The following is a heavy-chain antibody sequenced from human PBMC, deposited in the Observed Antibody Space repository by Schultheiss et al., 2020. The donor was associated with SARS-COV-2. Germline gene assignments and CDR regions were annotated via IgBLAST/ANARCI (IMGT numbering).Heavy chain of an antibody. CDR1: GGSISSYY. CDR2: IYTSGST. D-gene: IGHD3-3*01. Sequence: SETLSLTCTVSGGSISSYYWSWIRQPPGKGLEWIGRIYTSGSTNYNPSLKSRVTMSVDTSKNQFSLKLSSVTAADTAVYYCARDLVYYDFWSGSNYYYYGMDVWGQGTTVTVSS. V-gene: IGHV4-4*07. J-gene: IGHJ6*02. CDR3: ARDLVYYDFWSGSNYYYYGMDV.